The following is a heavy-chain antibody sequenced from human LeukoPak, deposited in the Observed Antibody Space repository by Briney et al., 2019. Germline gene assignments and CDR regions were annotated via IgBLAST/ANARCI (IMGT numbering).Heavy chain of an antibody. J-gene: IGHJ6*03. CDR2: IYHSGNA. D-gene: IGHD2-15*01. CDR3: ARGVVVVAASNYYYYYMDV. Sequence: PSETLSLTCAVSGGSISSNNWWSWVRQPPGKGLEWIGEIYHSGNANYNPSLKTRVTMSVDKSKNQFSLILSSVTAADTAVYYCARGVVVVAASNYYYYYMDVWGKGTTVTVSS. CDR1: GGSISSNNW. V-gene: IGHV4-4*02.